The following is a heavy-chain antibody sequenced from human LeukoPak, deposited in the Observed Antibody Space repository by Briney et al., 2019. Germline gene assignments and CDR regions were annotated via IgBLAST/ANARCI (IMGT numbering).Heavy chain of an antibody. CDR2: IYYSGST. CDR1: GGSISSYY. V-gene: IGHV4-59*08. Sequence: SETLSLTCTVSGGSISSYYWSWIRQPPGKGLEWIGYIYYSGSTNYNPSLKSRVTISVDTSKNQFSLKLSSVTAADTAVCYCARHTPYYDYVWGSYRPYNWFDPWGQGTLVTVSS. D-gene: IGHD3-16*02. J-gene: IGHJ5*02. CDR3: ARHTPYYDYVWGSYRPYNWFDP.